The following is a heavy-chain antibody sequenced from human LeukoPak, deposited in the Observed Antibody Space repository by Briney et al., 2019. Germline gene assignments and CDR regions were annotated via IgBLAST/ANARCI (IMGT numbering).Heavy chain of an antibody. Sequence: ASVKVSCKASGYTFTGYYMHWVRQAPGQGLEWMGWINPNSGGTNYAQKFQGRVTMTRDTSISTAYMELSRLRSDDTAVYYCARAKWITGTIFDYWGQGTLVTASS. J-gene: IGHJ4*02. CDR3: ARAKWITGTIFDY. CDR1: GYTFTGYY. CDR2: INPNSGGT. D-gene: IGHD1-20*01. V-gene: IGHV1-2*02.